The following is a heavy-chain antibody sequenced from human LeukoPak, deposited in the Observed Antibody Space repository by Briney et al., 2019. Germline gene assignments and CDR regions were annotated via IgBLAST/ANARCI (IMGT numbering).Heavy chain of an antibody. CDR1: GYSFTNYW. CDR3: ARQNIGGTSASDY. J-gene: IGHJ4*02. D-gene: IGHD1-26*01. V-gene: IGHV5-51*01. Sequence: PGESLKISCKGSGYSFTNYWIGWVRQMPGIGLEWLGVIYPGDSDTRYSPSFQGQVTISADKSISTAYLQWSSLKASDTAMYYCARQNIGGTSASDYWGQGTLVTVSS. CDR2: IYPGDSDT.